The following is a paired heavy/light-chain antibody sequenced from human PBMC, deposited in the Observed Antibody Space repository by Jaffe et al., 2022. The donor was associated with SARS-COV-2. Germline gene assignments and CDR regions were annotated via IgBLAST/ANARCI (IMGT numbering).Light chain of an antibody. CDR1: SSNIGAGYE. Sequence: QSVLTQPPSVSGAPGQRVTISCTGSSSNIGAGYEVHWYQQLPGTAPKLLVFANSHRPSGVPDRFSGSKSGPSVSLAITGLQAEDEADYYCQSYDKSLSASVFGGGTKLTVL. J-gene: IGLJ3*02. V-gene: IGLV1-40*01. CDR3: QSYDKSLSASV. CDR2: ANS.
Heavy chain of an antibody. CDR3: ARDKSAGSAYFYYMDV. Sequence: EVQLVESGGDLVQPGRSLRLSCAASGFTFEDYAMYWVRQRPGKGLEWVSGISWNSGKIGYADSVRGRFTISRDNAKNSLYLQMNSLRPEDTALYYCARDKSAGSAYFYYMDVWGKGTTVTVSS. D-gene: IGHD6-13*01. CDR2: ISWNSGKI. CDR1: GFTFEDYA. J-gene: IGHJ6*03. V-gene: IGHV3-9*01.